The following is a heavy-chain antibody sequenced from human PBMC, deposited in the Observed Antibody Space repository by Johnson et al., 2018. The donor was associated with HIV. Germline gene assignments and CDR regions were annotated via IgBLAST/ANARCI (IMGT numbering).Heavy chain of an antibody. CDR3: ARPRTGSDAVDI. J-gene: IGHJ3*02. CDR1: GFTFSSYA. D-gene: IGHD7-27*01. V-gene: IGHV3-30-3*01. Sequence: QVQLVESGGGVVQPGRSLRLSCAASGFTFSSYAMHWVRQAPGKGLEWVAVISFDGSNKYYADSVKGRFTISRDNSKNTLYLQMNSLRAEDTAVYYCARPRTGSDAVDIWGQGTMVTVSS. CDR2: ISFDGSNK.